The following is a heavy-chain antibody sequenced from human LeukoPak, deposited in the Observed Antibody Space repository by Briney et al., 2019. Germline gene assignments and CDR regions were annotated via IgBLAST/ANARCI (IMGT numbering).Heavy chain of an antibody. Sequence: ASVKVSCKASGYTFTSTEIMWVRQATGQGLEWMGWMNPSSGDTGYAQKFQGRVTMTRDTSTSTAYMELSRLRFEDTAVYYCARAPRQLSYYYGVDVWGQGTTVTVSS. J-gene: IGHJ6*02. D-gene: IGHD5-18*01. CDR3: ARAPRQLSYYYGVDV. CDR2: MNPSSGDT. CDR1: GYTFTSTE. V-gene: IGHV1-8*01.